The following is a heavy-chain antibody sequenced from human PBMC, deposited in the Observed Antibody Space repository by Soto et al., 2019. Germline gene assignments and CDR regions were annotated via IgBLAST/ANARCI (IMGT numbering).Heavy chain of an antibody. V-gene: IGHV4-59*01. Sequence: KPSETMSRTCALSAVTNSTYYWSWIRQPPGKGVESIGYNYLSGTTNYKPSLKSRVTISVGTSKSQFSLRLTSVTAADTAIYYCVREAYIGYEHAIDHWGQGTLVTVSS. J-gene: IGHJ4*02. CDR2: NYLSGTT. CDR3: VREAYIGYEHAIDH. D-gene: IGHD5-12*01. CDR1: AVTNSTYY.